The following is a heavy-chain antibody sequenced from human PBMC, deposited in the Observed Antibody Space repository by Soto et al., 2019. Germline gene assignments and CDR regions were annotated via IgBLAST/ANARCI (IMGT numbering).Heavy chain of an antibody. CDR2: ISYDGSNK. V-gene: IGHV3-30*18. Sequence: GGSLRLSCAASGFTFSSYGMHWVRQAPGKGLEWVAVISYDGSNKYYADSVKGRFTISRDNSKNTLYLQMNSLRAEDTAVYYCAKDAYGDYDGYYGMDVWGQGTTVTVSS. CDR3: AKDAYGDYDGYYGMDV. J-gene: IGHJ6*02. D-gene: IGHD4-17*01. CDR1: GFTFSSYG.